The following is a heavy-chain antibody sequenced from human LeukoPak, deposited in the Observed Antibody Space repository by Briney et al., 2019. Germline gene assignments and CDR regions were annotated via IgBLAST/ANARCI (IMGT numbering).Heavy chain of an antibody. Sequence: SETLSLTCTVSGGSISSGGYYWSWIRQHPGKGLEWIGYIYYSGSTYYNPSLKSRVTISVDTSKNQFSLKLSSVTAADTAVYYCAREPRWLQLRGIDYWGQGTLVTVSS. V-gene: IGHV4-31*03. CDR2: IYYSGST. D-gene: IGHD5-24*01. J-gene: IGHJ4*02. CDR3: AREPRWLQLRGIDY. CDR1: GGSISSGGYY.